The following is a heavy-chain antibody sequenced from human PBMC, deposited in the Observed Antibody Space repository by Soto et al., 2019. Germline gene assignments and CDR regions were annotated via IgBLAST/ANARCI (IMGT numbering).Heavy chain of an antibody. Sequence: SETLSLTCAVYGGSFSGYYWSWIRQPPGKGLEWIGEINHSGSTNYNPSLKSRVTISVDTSKNQFSLKLSSVTAADTAVYYCARGIKNTYEYSSSPGWFDPWGQGTLVTVSS. V-gene: IGHV4-34*01. CDR3: ARGIKNTYEYSSSPGWFDP. CDR1: GGSFSGYY. D-gene: IGHD6-6*01. CDR2: INHSGST. J-gene: IGHJ5*02.